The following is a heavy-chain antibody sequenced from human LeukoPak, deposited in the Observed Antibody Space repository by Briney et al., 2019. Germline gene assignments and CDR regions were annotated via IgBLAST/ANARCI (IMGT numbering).Heavy chain of an antibody. Sequence: GGSLRLSCTASGFTFNRYAMNWVCQAPGKGLEWVSGISGSGKSTDYADSVRGRFTISRDSSKNTLYLQMNRLRVEDTAVYYCAKGDWGDDWGQGTLVTVSS. CDR1: GFTFNRYA. J-gene: IGHJ4*02. CDR2: ISGSGKST. CDR3: AKGDWGDD. D-gene: IGHD7-27*01. V-gene: IGHV3-23*01.